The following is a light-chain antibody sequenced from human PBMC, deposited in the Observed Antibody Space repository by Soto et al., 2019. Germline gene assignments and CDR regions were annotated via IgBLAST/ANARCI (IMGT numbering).Light chain of an antibody. V-gene: IGKV3-11*01. Sequence: EVVLTQSPATLSLSPGEGATLSCRASQSIGNYLAWYQQKPGQAPMLLIYATSNRATGIPARLSGSGSGTVFTLTISRLEPEDFAFYYCQQRRSWQLPCGPGTKVDIK. CDR1: QSIGNY. CDR3: QQRRSWQLP. CDR2: ATS. J-gene: IGKJ3*01.